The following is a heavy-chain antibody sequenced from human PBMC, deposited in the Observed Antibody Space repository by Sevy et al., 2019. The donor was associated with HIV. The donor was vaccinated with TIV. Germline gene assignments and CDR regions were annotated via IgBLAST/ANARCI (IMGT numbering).Heavy chain of an antibody. D-gene: IGHD2-2*01. Sequence: QSQNLSLTCAISGDSVSSNSAAWNWIRQSPSRGLEWLGRTYYRSKWYNDYAVSVKSRITINPDTSKNQFSLQLNSVTPEDTAVYYCARNPPYCSSTSCHFDYWGQGTLVTVSS. J-gene: IGHJ4*02. CDR3: ARNPPYCSSTSCHFDY. V-gene: IGHV6-1*01. CDR2: TYYRSKWYN. CDR1: GDSVSSNSAA.